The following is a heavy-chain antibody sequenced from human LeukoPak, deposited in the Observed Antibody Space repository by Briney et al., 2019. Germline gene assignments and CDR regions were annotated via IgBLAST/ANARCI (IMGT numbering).Heavy chain of an antibody. J-gene: IGHJ6*03. CDR2: IYTSGST. D-gene: IGHD6-19*01. Sequence: PSETLSLTCTVSGGSISSGSYYWSWIRQPAGKGLEWIGRIYTSGSTNYNPSLKSRLTLSLDTSKRQFSLRLTSVTVADTAVYYCARVQQWRNHFYYYMDVWGNGTTVTVSS. V-gene: IGHV4-61*02. CDR1: GGSISSGSYY. CDR3: ARVQQWRNHFYYYMDV.